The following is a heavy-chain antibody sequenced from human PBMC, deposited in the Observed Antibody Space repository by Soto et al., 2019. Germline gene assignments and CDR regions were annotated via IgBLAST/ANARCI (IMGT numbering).Heavy chain of an antibody. CDR1: GVPITTFY. V-gene: IGHV4-59*07. D-gene: IGHD3-10*01. CDR2: IYYEGST. J-gene: IGHJ6*02. Sequence: QVQLQESGPALVRPSDSLSLMCSVSGVPITTFYWSWIRQAPGKGLEYIGYIYYEGSTHYNPALKSRVTTSVDTAKSEFSVTLRSVTAADTAAYYCARGQLLHYQYGLDVWGQGTTVIV. CDR3: ARGQLLHYQYGLDV.